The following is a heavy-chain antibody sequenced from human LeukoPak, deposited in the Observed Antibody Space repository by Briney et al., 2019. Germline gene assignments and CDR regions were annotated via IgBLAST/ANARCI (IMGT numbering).Heavy chain of an antibody. CDR2: ISAYNGNT. J-gene: IGHJ5*02. CDR3: ARAQGWNQWLATSSHNNWFDP. D-gene: IGHD5-12*01. Sequence: ASVKVSCKASGYTFTSYGISWVRQAPGQGLEWMGWISAYNGNTNYAQKLQGRVTMTTDTSTSTAYMELRSLRSDDTAVYYCARAQGWNQWLATSSHNNWFDPWGQGTLVTVSS. CDR1: GYTFTSYG. V-gene: IGHV1-18*01.